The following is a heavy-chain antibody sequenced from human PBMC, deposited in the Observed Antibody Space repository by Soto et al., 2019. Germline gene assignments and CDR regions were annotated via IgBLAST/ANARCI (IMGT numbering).Heavy chain of an antibody. CDR2: INHSGST. CDR1: GGSFSGYY. V-gene: IGHV4-34*01. CDR3: ARTQGTGYSDY. Sequence: SETLSLTCAVYGGSFSGYYWSWIRRPPGKGLEWIGEINHSGSTNYNPSLKSRVTISVDKSKNQFSLKLSSVTAADTAVYYCARTQGTGYSDYWGQGTLVTVSS. J-gene: IGHJ4*02. D-gene: IGHD3-9*01.